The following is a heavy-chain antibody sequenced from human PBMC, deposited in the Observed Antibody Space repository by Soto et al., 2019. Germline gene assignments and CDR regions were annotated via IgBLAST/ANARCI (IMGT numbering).Heavy chain of an antibody. CDR3: ARAHLYSSGWYSVLRGLEVLEGGGMDV. J-gene: IGHJ6*02. D-gene: IGHD6-19*01. V-gene: IGHV3-11*01. Sequence: QVQLVESGGGLVKPGGSLRLSCAASGFTFSDYYMSWIRQAPGKGLEWVSYISSSGSTIYYADSVKGRFTISRDNAKNSLYLQMNSLRAEDTAVYYCARAHLYSSGWYSVLRGLEVLEGGGMDVWGQGTTVTVSS. CDR2: ISSSGSTI. CDR1: GFTFSDYY.